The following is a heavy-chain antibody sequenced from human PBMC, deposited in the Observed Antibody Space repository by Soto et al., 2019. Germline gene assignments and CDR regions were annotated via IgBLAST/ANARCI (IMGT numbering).Heavy chain of an antibody. CDR3: ARQFHFWSGGGWFGP. V-gene: IGHV4-39*01. CDR2: IYYNGFT. J-gene: IGHJ5*02. D-gene: IGHD3-3*02. Sequence: PSETLPLRCTVSVGTIVDLSDHWGWIRKPPGKGLEWIGNIYYNGFTYYNPSLKSRVTISVDTSKNQFSLKLSSVTAAGTAVYYCARQFHFWSGGGWFGPWGEATLVTVSS. CDR1: VGTIVDLSDH.